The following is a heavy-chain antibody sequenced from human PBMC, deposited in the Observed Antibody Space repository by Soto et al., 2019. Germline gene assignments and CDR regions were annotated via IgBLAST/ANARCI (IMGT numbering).Heavy chain of an antibody. CDR3: ARGHRLLWFEELFTFFDY. J-gene: IGHJ4*02. CDR2: IKQDGSET. V-gene: IGHV3-7*01. CDR1: GFSFSSYW. Sequence: GGSLRLSCAASGFSFSSYWMSWVRQAPGKGLEWVANIKQDGSETYYVDSVKGRFTISRDNAKNSLYLQMNSLRAEDTAVYYCARGHRLLWFEELFTFFDYWGQGTLVTVSS. D-gene: IGHD3-10*01.